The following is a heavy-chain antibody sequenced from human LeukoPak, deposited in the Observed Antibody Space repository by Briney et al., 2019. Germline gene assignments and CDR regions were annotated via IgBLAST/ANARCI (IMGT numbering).Heavy chain of an antibody. CDR3: ARGYSHDREGAFDI. V-gene: IGHV7-4-1*02. Sequence: RASVKVSCRASGYTFSRVAVTWVRQAPGQGLEWMGWINTNTGNPTYAQGFAGRSVFSLDTSVSTAYLHISSLQAEDTAVYYCARGYSHDREGAFDIWGQGTMVTVSS. CDR2: INTNTGNP. D-gene: IGHD5-18*01. CDR1: GYTFSRVA. J-gene: IGHJ3*02.